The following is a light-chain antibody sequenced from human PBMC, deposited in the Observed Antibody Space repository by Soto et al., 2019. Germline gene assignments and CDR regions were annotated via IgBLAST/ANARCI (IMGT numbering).Light chain of an antibody. CDR3: QTWGTGIHV. J-gene: IGLJ1*01. CDR1: SGHSSYA. Sequence: QPVLTQSPSASASLGASVKLTCTLSSGHSSYAIAWHQQQPEKGPRYLMKLNSDGSHSKGDGIPDHFSGSSSGAERYLTISSLQSEDEADDYCQTWGTGIHVFGTGTKLTVL. V-gene: IGLV4-69*01. CDR2: LNSDGSH.